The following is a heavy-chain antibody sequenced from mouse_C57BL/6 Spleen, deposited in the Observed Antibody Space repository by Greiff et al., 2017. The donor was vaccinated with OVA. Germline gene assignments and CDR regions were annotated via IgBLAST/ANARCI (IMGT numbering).Heavy chain of an antibody. V-gene: IGHV1-50*01. D-gene: IGHD2-1*01. CDR2: IDPSDSYT. Sequence: QVQLQQPGAELVKPGASVKLSCKASGYTFTSYWMQWVKQRPGQGLEWIGEIDPSDSYTNYNQKFKGKATLTVDTSSSTAYMQLSSLTSEDSAVYYCARRLCDGNSWFAYWGQGTLVTVSA. CDR3: ARRLCDGNSWFAY. CDR1: GYTFTSYW. J-gene: IGHJ3*01.